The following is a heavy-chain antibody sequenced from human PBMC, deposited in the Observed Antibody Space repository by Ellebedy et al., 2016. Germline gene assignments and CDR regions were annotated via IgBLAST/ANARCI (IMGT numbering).Heavy chain of an antibody. CDR1: GGSISSSSYY. J-gene: IGHJ6*02. CDR3: ARVSWIQLWLRGYYYYGMDV. CDR2: IYYSGST. D-gene: IGHD5-18*01. Sequence: SETLSLTXTVSGGSISSSSYYWGWIRQPPGKGLEWIGSIYYSGSTYYNPSLKSRVTISVDTSKNQFSLKLSSVTAADTAVYYCARVSWIQLWLRGYYYYGMDVWGQGTTVTVSS. V-gene: IGHV4-39*07.